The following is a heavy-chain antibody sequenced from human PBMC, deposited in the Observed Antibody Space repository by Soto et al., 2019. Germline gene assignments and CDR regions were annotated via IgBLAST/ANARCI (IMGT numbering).Heavy chain of an antibody. J-gene: IGHJ6*01. V-gene: IGHV4-39*01. CDR3: ARHDYYGSGSYKGTHYYYYGMDV. Sequence: PSETLSLTCTVAYGNITDISYYCSWIHQPPGKGLEWIGSIYYSGSTYYNPSLKSRVTISVDTSKKQFSLKLSSVTAADTAVYYCARHDYYGSGSYKGTHYYYYGMDVWGHGTTVTVSS. D-gene: IGHD3-10*01. CDR2: IYYSGST. CDR1: YGNITDISYY.